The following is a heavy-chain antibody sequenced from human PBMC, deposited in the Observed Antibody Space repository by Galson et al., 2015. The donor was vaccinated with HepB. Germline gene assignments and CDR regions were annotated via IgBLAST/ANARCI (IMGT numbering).Heavy chain of an antibody. CDR1: GYTLTELS. CDR3: ATCIAARRYYDYYGMDV. J-gene: IGHJ6*02. V-gene: IGHV1-24*01. D-gene: IGHD6-6*01. CDR2: FDPEDGET. Sequence: SVKVSCKVSGYTLTELSMHWVRQAPGKGLEWMGGFDPEDGETIYAQKFQGRVTMTEDTSTDTAYMELSSLRSEDTAVYYCATCIAARRYYDYYGMDVWGQGTTVTVSS.